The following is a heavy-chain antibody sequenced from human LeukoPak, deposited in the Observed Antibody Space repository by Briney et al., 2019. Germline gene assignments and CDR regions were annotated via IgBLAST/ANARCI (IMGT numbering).Heavy chain of an antibody. CDR1: GDSINSYH. CDR2: IYTSGST. J-gene: IGHJ6*03. Sequence: PSETLSLTCTVSGDSINSYHWSWIRQPAGKGLEWIGRIYTSGSTNYNPSLKSRVTISVDKSKNQFSLKLSSVTAADTAVYYCATGPITIFGVVTPYMDVWGKGTTVTVSS. D-gene: IGHD3-3*01. CDR3: ATGPITIFGVVTPYMDV. V-gene: IGHV4-4*07.